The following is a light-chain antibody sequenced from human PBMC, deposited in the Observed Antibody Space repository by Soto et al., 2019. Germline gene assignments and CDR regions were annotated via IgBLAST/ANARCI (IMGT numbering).Light chain of an antibody. Sequence: QSVLTQPASVSGSPGQSITISCTGTSSDVNGYNYVYWYQQHPGKAPKLMIYEVSNRPSGVSNRFSGSKSGNTASLTISGLQAEDEADYYCSSYTSSSTGVFGGGTKLTVL. CDR2: EVS. J-gene: IGLJ3*02. V-gene: IGLV2-14*01. CDR3: SSYTSSSTGV. CDR1: SSDVNGYNY.